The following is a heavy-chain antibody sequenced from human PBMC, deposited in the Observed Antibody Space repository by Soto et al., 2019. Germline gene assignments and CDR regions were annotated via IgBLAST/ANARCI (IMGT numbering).Heavy chain of an antibody. V-gene: IGHV4-59*08. CDR1: GGSISSYY. CDR2: IYYSGST. J-gene: IGHJ4*02. CDR3: ARLGGYYQAFDS. D-gene: IGHD3-22*01. Sequence: PSETLSLTCTVSGGSISSYYWSWIRQPPGKGLEWIGNIYYSGSTNYHPSLKSRVTISLDTSKNQFSLKLSSVTAADTAVYYCARLGGYYQAFDSWGQGTLVTVSS.